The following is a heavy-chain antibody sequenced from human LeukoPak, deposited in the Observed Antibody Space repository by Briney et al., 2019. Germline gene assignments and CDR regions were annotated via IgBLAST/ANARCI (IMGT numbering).Heavy chain of an antibody. Sequence: GASVKVSCKASGYTFTDFGFIWVRQAPGQGLEWMGWVSTYNGDTDYAKKFQDRVTMTTESSTQTTFMELRNLRPDDTAVYYCARAESMALYFLYWGQGTLVSVSS. CDR3: ARAESMALYFLY. CDR2: VSTYNGDT. V-gene: IGHV1-18*01. D-gene: IGHD1-14*01. J-gene: IGHJ1*01. CDR1: GYTFTDFG.